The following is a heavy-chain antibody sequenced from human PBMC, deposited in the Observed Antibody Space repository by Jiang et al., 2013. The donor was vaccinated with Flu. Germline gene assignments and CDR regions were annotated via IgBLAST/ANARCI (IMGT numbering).Heavy chain of an antibody. Sequence: LVQPGRSLRLSCAASGFTFDDYAMHWVRQAPGKGLEWVSGISWNSGSIGYADSVKGRFTISRDNAKNSLYLQMNSLRAEDTALYYCAKNHLPRIAVAGYFDYWGQGTLVTVSS. V-gene: IGHV3-9*01. CDR3: AKNHLPRIAVAGYFDY. D-gene: IGHD6-19*01. CDR2: ISWNSGSI. CDR1: GFTFDDYA. J-gene: IGHJ4*02.